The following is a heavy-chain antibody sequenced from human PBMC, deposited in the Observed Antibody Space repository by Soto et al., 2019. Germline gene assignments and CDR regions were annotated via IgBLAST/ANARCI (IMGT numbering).Heavy chain of an antibody. CDR2: IYYSGST. CDR3: ASSIAAAGAPFFDY. CDR1: GGSISSSSYY. Sequence: QLQLQESGPGLVKPSETLSLTCTVSGGSISSSSYYWGWIRQPPGKGLEWIGSIYYSGSTYYNPSLNWRGTRAVATSKNPCSLKLSSVTAAETAVYYCASSIAAAGAPFFDYWGQGTLVTVSS. J-gene: IGHJ4*02. D-gene: IGHD6-13*01. V-gene: IGHV4-39*01.